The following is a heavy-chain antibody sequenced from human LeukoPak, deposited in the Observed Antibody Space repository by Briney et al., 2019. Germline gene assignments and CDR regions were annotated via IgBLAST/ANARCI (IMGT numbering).Heavy chain of an antibody. D-gene: IGHD2-15*01. CDR1: GGSFSSYF. J-gene: IGHJ5*02. CDR3: ARIYCSGGSCYSGGWFDP. V-gene: IGHV4-34*01. Sequence: SETLSLTCAVFGGSFSSYFWSWIRQSPGKGLEWIGEINHSGSTNYNPSLKSRVTISLGTSKNQFSLRLSSVTAADTAVYYCARIYCSGGSCYSGGWFDPWGQGTLVTVSS. CDR2: INHSGST.